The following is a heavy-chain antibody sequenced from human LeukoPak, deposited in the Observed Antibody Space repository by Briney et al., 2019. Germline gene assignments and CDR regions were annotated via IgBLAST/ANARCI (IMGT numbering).Heavy chain of an antibody. CDR1: GFTFSSYW. D-gene: IGHD6-19*01. Sequence: PGGSLRLSCAASGFTFSSYWMSWVRQAPGKGLVWVSRINSDGSSTSYADSVKGRFTISRDNAKNTMYLQMNSLRAEDTAVYYCARAQYSSGWYEDDAFDIWGQGTMVTVSS. CDR2: INSDGSST. J-gene: IGHJ3*02. CDR3: ARAQYSSGWYEDDAFDI. V-gene: IGHV3-74*01.